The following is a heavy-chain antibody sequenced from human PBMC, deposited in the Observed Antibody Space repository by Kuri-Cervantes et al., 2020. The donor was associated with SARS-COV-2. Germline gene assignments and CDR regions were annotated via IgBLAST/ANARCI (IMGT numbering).Heavy chain of an antibody. D-gene: IGHD4-11*01. Sequence: ASVKVSCKASGYTFTSYGISWVRQAPGQGLEWMGWISAYNGNTNYAQKLQGRVTMARDTSISTAYMELSRLRSDDTAVYYCARVGIYDYSNYRPFDYWGQGTLVTVSS. CDR1: GYTFTSYG. J-gene: IGHJ4*02. CDR3: ARVGIYDYSNYRPFDY. V-gene: IGHV1-18*01. CDR2: ISAYNGNT.